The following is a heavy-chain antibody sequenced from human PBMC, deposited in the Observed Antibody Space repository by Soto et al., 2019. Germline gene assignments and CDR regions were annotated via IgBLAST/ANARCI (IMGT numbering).Heavy chain of an antibody. CDR2: INPSGGST. V-gene: IGHV1-46*03. J-gene: IGHJ5*02. CDR3: ARFEGYYGSGSYIHYNWFDP. Sequence: ASVKVSCKASGYTFTRYYIHWVRQAPGQGLEWMGIINPSGGSTSYAQKFQGRVTMTRDTSTSTVYMELSSLRSEDTAVYYCARFEGYYGSGSYIHYNWFDPWGQGTLVTVSS. CDR1: GYTFTRYY. D-gene: IGHD3-10*01.